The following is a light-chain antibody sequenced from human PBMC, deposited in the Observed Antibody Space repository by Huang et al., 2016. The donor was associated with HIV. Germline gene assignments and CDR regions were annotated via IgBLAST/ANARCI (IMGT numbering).Light chain of an antibody. Sequence: ETVMTQSPVTLSVSPGDRASLSCRSSQIVSSHLAWYQQKPGQAPRLLIYAASTRATGVPASFSGSGAGTEFTLTIRTLQSEDSAVYYCQQYNDFRSTFGPGTRVEIK. CDR3: QQYNDFRST. V-gene: IGKV3-15*01. CDR2: AAS. J-gene: IGKJ3*01. CDR1: QIVSSH.